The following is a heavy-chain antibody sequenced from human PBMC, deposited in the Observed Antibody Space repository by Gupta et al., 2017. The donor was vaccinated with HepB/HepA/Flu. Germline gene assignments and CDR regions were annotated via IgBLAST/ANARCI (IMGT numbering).Heavy chain of an antibody. V-gene: IGHV1-69*06. CDR1: GGTFSSYA. CDR2: IIPIFGTA. J-gene: IGHJ6*03. Sequence: QVQLVQSGAEVKKPGSSVKVSCKASGGTFSSYAISWVRQAPGQGLEWMGGIIPIFGTANYAQKFQGRVTITADKSTSTAYMELSSLRSEDTAVYYCARSSSSWYHSTSYYYYYYYMDVWGKGTTVTVSS. CDR3: ARSSSSWYHSTSYYYYYYYMDV. D-gene: IGHD6-13*01.